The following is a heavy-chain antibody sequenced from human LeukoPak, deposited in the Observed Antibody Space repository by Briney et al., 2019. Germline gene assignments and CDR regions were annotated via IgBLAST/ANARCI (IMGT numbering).Heavy chain of an antibody. Sequence: ASVKVSCKASGGTFSSYAISWVRQAPGQGLEWMGGIIPIFGTANYAQKFQGRVTITADESTSTAYMELSSLRSEDTAVYYCAREAYSGYDRSFDYWGQGTLVTVSS. CDR1: GGTFSSYA. D-gene: IGHD5-12*01. CDR2: IIPIFGTA. V-gene: IGHV1-69*13. J-gene: IGHJ4*02. CDR3: AREAYSGYDRSFDY.